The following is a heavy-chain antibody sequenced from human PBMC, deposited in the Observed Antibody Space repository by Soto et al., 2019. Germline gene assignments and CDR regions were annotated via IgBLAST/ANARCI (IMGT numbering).Heavy chain of an antibody. CDR2: INTSVGSA. D-gene: IGHD3-10*01. Sequence: SVKVSCKASGYIFTSYYIHWVRQAPGQGLEWMGIINTSVGSASNAQKFQGRVTMTRDTSTSTVYMELSSLRYEDTAVYYCVRDGSGSYYGWFDRWGQGTLVTVSS. CDR1: GYIFTSYY. V-gene: IGHV1-46*01. CDR3: VRDGSGSYYGWFDR. J-gene: IGHJ5*02.